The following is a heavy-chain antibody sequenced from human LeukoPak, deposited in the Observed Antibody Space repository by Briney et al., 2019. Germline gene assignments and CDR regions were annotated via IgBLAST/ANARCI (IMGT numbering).Heavy chain of an antibody. CDR2: IYSDGSST. J-gene: IGHJ6*02. Sequence: PGGSLRLSCAASGFTFSSYWMHWVRQAPGKGLVWVSRIYSDGSSTSYADSVKGRFTISRDNAKNTLFLQMNSLRAEDTGVYYCATAMSGYEYAMDVWGQGTRSPSR. CDR3: ATAMSGYEYAMDV. V-gene: IGHV3-74*01. CDR1: GFTFSSYW. D-gene: IGHD5-12*01.